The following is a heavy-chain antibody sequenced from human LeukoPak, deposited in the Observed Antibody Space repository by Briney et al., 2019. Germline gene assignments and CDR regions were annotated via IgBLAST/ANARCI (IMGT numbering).Heavy chain of an antibody. Sequence: SQTLSLTCTVSGGSISSGDYYWSWIRQPPGKGLEWIGYIYYSGSTYYNPSLKSRVTISVDTSKNQFSLKLSSVTAADTAVYYCARLNIVVVVAATLGWSGWFDPWGQGTLVTVSS. CDR2: IYYSGST. CDR3: ARLNIVVVVAATLGWSGWFDP. J-gene: IGHJ5*02. CDR1: GGSISSGDYY. D-gene: IGHD2-15*01. V-gene: IGHV4-30-4*01.